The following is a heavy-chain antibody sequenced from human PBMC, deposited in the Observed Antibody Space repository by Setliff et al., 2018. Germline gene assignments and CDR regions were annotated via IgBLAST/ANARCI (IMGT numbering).Heavy chain of an antibody. D-gene: IGHD6-19*01. CDR2: ISSDGSHK. V-gene: IGHV3-30*18. CDR3: AKAWGSAVAGTPPYYYYGMDV. Sequence: GGSLRLSCAASGFTFNTYGMHWVRPAPGKGLEWVAVISSDGSHKYFADSVKGRFTISRDNSKNTLYLQMNSLRAEDTAVYYCAKAWGSAVAGTPPYYYYGMDVWGQGTTVTVSS. J-gene: IGHJ6*02. CDR1: GFTFNTYG.